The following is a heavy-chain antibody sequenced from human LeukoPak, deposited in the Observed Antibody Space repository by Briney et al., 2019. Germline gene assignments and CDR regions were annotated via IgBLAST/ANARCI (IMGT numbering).Heavy chain of an antibody. Sequence: SEALSLTCTVSGGSISSSSYYWGWIRQPPGKGLEWIGSIYYSGSTYYNPSLKSRVTISVDTSKNQFSLKLSSVTAADTAVYYCARPVAGWDNQNYFDYWGQGTLVTVSS. CDR1: GGSISSSSYY. CDR2: IYYSGST. J-gene: IGHJ4*02. V-gene: IGHV4-39*01. D-gene: IGHD6-19*01. CDR3: ARPVAGWDNQNYFDY.